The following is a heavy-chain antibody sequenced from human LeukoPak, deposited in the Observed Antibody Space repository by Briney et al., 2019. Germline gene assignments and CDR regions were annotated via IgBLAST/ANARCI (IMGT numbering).Heavy chain of an antibody. D-gene: IGHD2-2*01. CDR3: AXVYGVLVVPEPRIDY. CDR1: GFTFSSYA. CDR2: ISGSGGST. V-gene: IGHV3-23*01. Sequence: GGSLRLSCAASGFTFSSYAMSWVRQAPGKGLEWVSAISGSGGSTYYADSVKGRFTISRDNSKNTLYLQMNSLRAEDTAVYYCAXVYGVLVVPEPRIDYWGQGTLVTVSS. J-gene: IGHJ4*02.